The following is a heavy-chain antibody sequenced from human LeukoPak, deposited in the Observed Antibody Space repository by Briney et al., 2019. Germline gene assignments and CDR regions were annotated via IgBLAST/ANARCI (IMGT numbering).Heavy chain of an antibody. CDR3: ARDVVGGYNLFDY. D-gene: IGHD5-24*01. J-gene: IGHJ4*02. V-gene: IGHV3-74*01. CDR2: INSDGSST. CDR1: GFTFSSYW. Sequence: GGSLRLSCAASGFTFSSYWMHWVRQAPGKGLVWVSRINSDGSSTSYADSVKGRFTTSRDNAKNTLYLQKYSLRAEDTAVYYCARDVVGGYNLFDYWGQGTLVTVSS.